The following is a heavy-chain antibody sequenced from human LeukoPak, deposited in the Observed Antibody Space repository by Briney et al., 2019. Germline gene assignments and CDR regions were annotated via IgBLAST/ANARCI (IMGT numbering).Heavy chain of an antibody. CDR2: ISPCNGKR. CDR1: GYTFSCHG. CDR3: ASLLAGLHIGSDQPDYYYGMDV. J-gene: IGHJ6*02. V-gene: IGHV1-18*01. D-gene: IGHD2-21*01. Sequence: ASVKASCKASGYTFSCHGISWLRQATRQRLEWVGGISPCNGKRNYAQKLQGRVTMTTATSTSTAYMELRSLRSYDTAVYYGASLLAGLHIGSDQPDYYYGMDVWGQGTTVTVSS.